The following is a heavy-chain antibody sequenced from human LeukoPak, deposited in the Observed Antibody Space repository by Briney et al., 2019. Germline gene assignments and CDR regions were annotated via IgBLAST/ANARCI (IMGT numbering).Heavy chain of an antibody. J-gene: IGHJ4*02. D-gene: IGHD6-19*01. CDR3: ARAVAGQLTFDY. Sequence: KPSETLSLTCTVSGGSISSTNYYWGWIRQPPGKGLEWIGSIYYSVSTNYNPSLKSRVTISVDTSKNQFSLKLNSVTAADTAVYYCARAVAGQLTFDYWGQGTLVTVSS. CDR1: GGSISSTNYY. CDR2: IYYSVST. V-gene: IGHV4-39*07.